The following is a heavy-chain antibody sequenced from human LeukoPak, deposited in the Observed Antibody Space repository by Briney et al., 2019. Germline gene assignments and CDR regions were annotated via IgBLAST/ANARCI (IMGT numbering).Heavy chain of an antibody. V-gene: IGHV3-7*04. CDR3: ARATIGADSYYYYMDV. CDR1: GFTFSSYW. D-gene: IGHD3-9*01. Sequence: GSLSLSCAASGFTFSSYWMSWVRPAPGKGLEWVANIKQDGSEKFYVDSVKGRFTISRDNAKNSLYLQMNTLRAEDTAVYYCARATIGADSYYYYMDVWGKGTTVTVSS. CDR2: IKQDGSEK. J-gene: IGHJ6*03.